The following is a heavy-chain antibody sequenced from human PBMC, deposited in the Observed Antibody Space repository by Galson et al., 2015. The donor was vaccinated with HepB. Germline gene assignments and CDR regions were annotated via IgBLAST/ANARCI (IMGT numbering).Heavy chain of an antibody. J-gene: IGHJ4*02. CDR2: ISYDGSNK. CDR1: GFTFSSYA. V-gene: IGHV3-30-3*01. CDR3: ARGGWAPWLGYDY. Sequence: SLRLSCAASGFTFSSYAMHWVRQAPGKGLEWVAVISYDGSNKYYADSVKGRFTISRDNSKNTLYLQMNSLRAEDTAVYYCARGGWAPWLGYDYWGQGTLVTVSS. D-gene: IGHD6-19*01.